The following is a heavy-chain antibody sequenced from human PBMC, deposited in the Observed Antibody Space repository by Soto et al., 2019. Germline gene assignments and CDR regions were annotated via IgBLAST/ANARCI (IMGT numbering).Heavy chain of an antibody. D-gene: IGHD3-22*01. CDR1: GGSISSSSYY. CDR3: AHSSGYYDSSGYPFDY. J-gene: IGHJ4*02. CDR2: IYYSGST. V-gene: IGHV4-39*01. Sequence: SETLSLTCTVSGGSISSSSYYWGWIRQPPGKGLEWIGSIYYSGSTYYNPSLKSRVTISVDTSKNQFSLKLSSVTAADTAVYYCAHSSGYYDSSGYPFDYWGQGTLVTVSS.